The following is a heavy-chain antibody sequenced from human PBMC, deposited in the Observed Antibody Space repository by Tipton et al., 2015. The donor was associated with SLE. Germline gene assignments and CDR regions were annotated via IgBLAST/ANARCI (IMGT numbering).Heavy chain of an antibody. J-gene: IGHJ4*02. Sequence: PGLVKPSETLSLTCAVYGESANNYFWGWIRQPPGKGLEWIGSIYHSGITYYNPSLKTRVTVSVDTSKNQFSLKLSSVTAADTAMYYCARYGSGTYYWYFDYWGQGTLVTVSS. CDR3: ARYGSGTYYWYFDY. CDR1: GESANNYF. D-gene: IGHD3-10*01. CDR2: IYHSGIT. V-gene: IGHV4-38-2*01.